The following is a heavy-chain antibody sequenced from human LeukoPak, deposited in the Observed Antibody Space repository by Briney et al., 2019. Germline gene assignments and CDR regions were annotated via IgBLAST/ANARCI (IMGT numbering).Heavy chain of an antibody. J-gene: IGHJ4*02. V-gene: IGHV3-11*05. CDR1: GFTFSDYY. Sequence: PGGSLRLSCAASGFTFSDYYMSWIRQAPGKGLEWVSYISSSSSYTNYAYSVKGRFTISRDNAKNSLYLQMNSLRAEDTAVYYCARVPRITMVRGVIMAYYFDYWGQGTLVTVSS. CDR3: ARVPRITMVRGVIMAYYFDY. CDR2: ISSSSSYT. D-gene: IGHD3-10*01.